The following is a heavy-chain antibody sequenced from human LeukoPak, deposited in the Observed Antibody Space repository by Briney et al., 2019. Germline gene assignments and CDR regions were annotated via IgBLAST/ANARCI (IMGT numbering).Heavy chain of an antibody. V-gene: IGHV1-69*05. CDR2: IIPIFGTA. CDR1: GGTFSSYA. CDR3: ARGPSMHYYYDYMDV. J-gene: IGHJ6*03. Sequence: GASVKVSCKASGGTFSSYAISWVRQAPGQGLEWMGGIIPIFGTANYAQKFQGRVTITTDESTSTAYMELSSLRSEDTAVYYCARGPSMHYYYDYMDVWGQGTPVTVSS.